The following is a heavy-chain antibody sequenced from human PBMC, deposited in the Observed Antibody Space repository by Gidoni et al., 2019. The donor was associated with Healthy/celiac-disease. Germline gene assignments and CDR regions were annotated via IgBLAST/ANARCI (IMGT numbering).Heavy chain of an antibody. D-gene: IGHD1-26*01. CDR3: AKDRSGSYFAPNYYYYMDV. J-gene: IGHJ6*03. V-gene: IGHV3-23*01. Sequence: GRFTISRDNSKNTLYLQMNSLRAEDTAVYYCAKDRSGSYFAPNYYYYMDVWGKGTTVTVSS.